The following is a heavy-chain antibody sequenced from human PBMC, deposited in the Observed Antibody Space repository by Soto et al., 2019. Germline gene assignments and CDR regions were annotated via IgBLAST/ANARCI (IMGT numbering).Heavy chain of an antibody. V-gene: IGHV2-5*02. J-gene: IGHJ3*02. D-gene: IGHD3-10*01. Sequence: QITLKESGPTLVKPTQTLTLTCTFSGFSLSTSGVGVGWIRQPPGKALEWLALIYWDDDKRYSPSLKSRLTTTKDTSKNQVVLTMTNMDPVDPATYYCAHSGILWLGELLYAFDIWGQGTMVTVSS. CDR1: GFSLSTSGVG. CDR3: AHSGILWLGELLYAFDI. CDR2: IYWDDDK.